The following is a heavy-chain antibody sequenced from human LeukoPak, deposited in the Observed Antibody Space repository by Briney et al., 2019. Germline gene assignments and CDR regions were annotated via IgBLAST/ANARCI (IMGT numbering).Heavy chain of an antibody. Sequence: GGSLGLSCAASGFTFSNYAMDWVRQAPGKGLVWVSRINSDGSSTSYADSVKGRFTISRDDAKNTLYLQMNSLRAEDTAVYYCARRSSGSPPYYFGYWGQGTLVTVSS. D-gene: IGHD1-26*01. V-gene: IGHV3-74*01. J-gene: IGHJ4*02. CDR1: GFTFSNYA. CDR2: INSDGSST. CDR3: ARRSSGSPPYYFGY.